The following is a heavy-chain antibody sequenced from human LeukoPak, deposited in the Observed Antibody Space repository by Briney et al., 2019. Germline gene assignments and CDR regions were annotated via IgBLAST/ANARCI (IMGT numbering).Heavy chain of an antibody. J-gene: IGHJ4*02. V-gene: IGHV1-3*01. D-gene: IGHD3-22*01. Sequence: ASVKVSCKASGYTFTSYAMHWVRQAPGQRLEWMGWINAGNGNTKYSQKFQGRVTITRDTSASTAYMELSSLRSEDTAVYYCARDRVEDYYDSSGYYDYWGQGTLVTVSS. CDR3: ARDRVEDYYDSSGYYDY. CDR1: GYTFTSYA. CDR2: INAGNGNT.